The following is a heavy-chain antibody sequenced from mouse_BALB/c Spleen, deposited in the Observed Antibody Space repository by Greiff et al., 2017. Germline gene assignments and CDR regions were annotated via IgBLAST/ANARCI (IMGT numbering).Heavy chain of an antibody. Sequence: EVKLQESGPELVKPGASVKMSCKASGYTFTSYVMHWVKQKPGQGLEWIGYINPYNDGTKYNEKFKGKATLTSDKSSSTAYMELSSLTSEDSAVYYCARGGDYGWFAYWGQGTLVTVSA. CDR2: INPYNDGT. V-gene: IGHV1-14*01. CDR1: GYTFTSYV. D-gene: IGHD2-4*01. J-gene: IGHJ3*01. CDR3: ARGGDYGWFAY.